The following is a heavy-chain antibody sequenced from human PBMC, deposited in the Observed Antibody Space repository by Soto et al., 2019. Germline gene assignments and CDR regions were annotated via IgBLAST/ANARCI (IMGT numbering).Heavy chain of an antibody. J-gene: IGHJ4*02. CDR1: GFTISTYS. D-gene: IGHD5-12*01. Sequence: EVQLLESGGGLVQPGGSLRLSCAASGFTISTYSITWVRQTPAKGLEWVSGISVTGDTTFYADSVKGRFTISRDNSKNTVYLQMHSLRVEDTAVYYCAKWSGYGDLWGQGTLVTVSS. CDR2: ISVTGDTT. V-gene: IGHV3-23*01. CDR3: AKWSGYGDL.